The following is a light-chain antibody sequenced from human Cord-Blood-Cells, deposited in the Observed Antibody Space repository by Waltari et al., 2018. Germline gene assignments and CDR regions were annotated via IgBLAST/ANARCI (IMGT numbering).Light chain of an antibody. CDR3: CSYAGSSTVV. J-gene: IGLJ2*01. V-gene: IGLV2-23*01. Sequence: GSPGQSITISCTGTSSDVGSYNLVSWYQQHPGKAPKLMIYEGSKRPSGVSNRFSGSKSGNTASLTISGLQAEDEADYYCCSYAGSSTVVFGGGTKLTVL. CDR1: SSDVGSYNL. CDR2: EGS.